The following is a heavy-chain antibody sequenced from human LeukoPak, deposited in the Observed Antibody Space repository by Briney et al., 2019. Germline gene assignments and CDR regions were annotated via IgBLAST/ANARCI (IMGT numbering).Heavy chain of an antibody. D-gene: IGHD4-4*01. J-gene: IGHJ4*02. CDR2: INHSGST. V-gene: IGHV4-34*01. CDR3: ARSPTVTTYAY. Sequence: SETLSLTCAVYGGSFSGYYWSWIRQPPGKGLEWIGEINHSGSTNYNPSLKSRVTISVDTSKKQFSLKLSSVTAADTAVYYCARSPTVTTYAYWGQGTLVTVSS. CDR1: GGSFSGYY.